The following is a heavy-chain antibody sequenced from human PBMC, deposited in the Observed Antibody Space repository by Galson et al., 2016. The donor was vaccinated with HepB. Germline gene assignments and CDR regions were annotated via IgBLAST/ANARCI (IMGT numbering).Heavy chain of an antibody. J-gene: IGHJ5*02. Sequence: SLRLSCAASGFTFADYAVTWFRQAPGKGLEWVGFSRSKAYGGTTKYAASVKDRFTMSRDDSKSIAYLQMNSLETGDTAIYYCTRSIAATSIGWFDPWGQGTLVTVSS. V-gene: IGHV3-49*03. CDR3: TRSIAATSIGWFDP. D-gene: IGHD6-13*01. CDR2: SRSKAYGGTT. CDR1: GFTFADYA.